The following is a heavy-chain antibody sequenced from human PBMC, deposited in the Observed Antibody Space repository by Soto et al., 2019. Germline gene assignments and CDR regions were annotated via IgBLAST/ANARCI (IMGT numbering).Heavy chain of an antibody. Sequence: GGSLRLSCAASGFTFSSYSMNWVRQAPGKGLEWVSYISSSSSTIYYADSVKGRFTISRDNAKNSLYLQMNSLRDEDTAVYYCARDRTPGNWNSKWTLPGPDYWGQGTLVTVSS. J-gene: IGHJ4*02. D-gene: IGHD1-7*01. V-gene: IGHV3-48*02. CDR2: ISSSSSTI. CDR3: ARDRTPGNWNSKWTLPGPDY. CDR1: GFTFSSYS.